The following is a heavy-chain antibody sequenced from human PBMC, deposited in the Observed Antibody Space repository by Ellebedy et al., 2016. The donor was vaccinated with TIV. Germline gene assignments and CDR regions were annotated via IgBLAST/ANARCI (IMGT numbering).Heavy chain of an antibody. Sequence: AASVKVSCKASGYTFSNFAINWVRQAPGQGLEWVGWISPYNGDTNYAQKLQGRVTMTTDTITNTAYMELRSLRSDDTAVFYCARVENGLAPHAFDVWGQGTMVTVSS. J-gene: IGHJ3*01. CDR2: ISPYNGDT. CDR3: ARVENGLAPHAFDV. D-gene: IGHD6-19*01. CDR1: GYTFSNFA. V-gene: IGHV1-18*01.